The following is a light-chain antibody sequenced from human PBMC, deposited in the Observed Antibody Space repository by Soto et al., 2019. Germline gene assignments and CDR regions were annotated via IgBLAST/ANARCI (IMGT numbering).Light chain of an antibody. V-gene: IGLV2-14*03. J-gene: IGLJ2*01. CDR2: DVT. CDR3: SSYTSRSTLGV. Sequence: QSALTQPASVSGSPGQSITISCTGTSSDIGGYNSVYWYQHHPGKAPKLMIYDVTNRPSGVSNRFSGSKSGNTASLTISGLQAEDEADYYCSSYTSRSTLGVFGGGTQLTVL. CDR1: SSDIGGYNS.